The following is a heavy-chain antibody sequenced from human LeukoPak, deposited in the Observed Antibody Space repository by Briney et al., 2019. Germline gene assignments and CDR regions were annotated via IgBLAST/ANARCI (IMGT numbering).Heavy chain of an antibody. Sequence: SETLSLTCTVSGGSISSSNYYWGWIRQPLGKGLEWIGSIYYSGSTYYNPSLKSRVTISADTSKNQFSLKLSSVTAADTAVYYCARPDQRGYTYGYSAFDIWGQGTMVTVSS. CDR1: GGSISSSNYY. D-gene: IGHD5-18*01. J-gene: IGHJ3*02. CDR2: IYYSGST. CDR3: ARPDQRGYTYGYSAFDI. V-gene: IGHV4-39*01.